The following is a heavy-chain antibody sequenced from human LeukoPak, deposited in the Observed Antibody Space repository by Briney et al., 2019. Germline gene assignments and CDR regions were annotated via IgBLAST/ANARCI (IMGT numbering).Heavy chain of an antibody. V-gene: IGHV3-23*01. CDR3: ANLPDEIDSSSWYWSHDY. D-gene: IGHD6-13*01. CDR1: GFTFSSYA. J-gene: IGHJ4*02. CDR2: ISGSGGST. Sequence: PGGSLRLSCAASGFTFSSYAMSWVRQAPGKGLEWVSAISGSGGSTYYADSVKGRFTISRDNSKNTLYLQMNSLRAEDTAVYYCANLPDEIDSSSWYWSHDYWGQGTLVTVSS.